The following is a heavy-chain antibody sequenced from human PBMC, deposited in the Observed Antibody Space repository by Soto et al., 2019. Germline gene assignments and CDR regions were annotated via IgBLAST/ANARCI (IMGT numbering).Heavy chain of an antibody. J-gene: IGHJ4*02. CDR2: IKQDGSEK. V-gene: IGHV3-7*01. D-gene: IGHD6-13*01. CDR3: ARDPGIAAAGTVGYFDY. CDR1: GFTFSSYW. Sequence: EVQLVESGGGLVQPGGSLRLSCAASGFTFSSYWMSWVRQAPGKGLEWAANIKQDGSEKHYVDSVKGRFTISRDNAKNSLYLEMNSLRAEDTAVYYCARDPGIAAAGTVGYFDYWGQGTLVTVSS.